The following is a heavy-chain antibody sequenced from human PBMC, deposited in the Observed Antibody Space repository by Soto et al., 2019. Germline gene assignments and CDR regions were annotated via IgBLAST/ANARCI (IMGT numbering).Heavy chain of an antibody. V-gene: IGHV4-4*07. CDR3: ARDLVMITFGGVIAMGAFDI. D-gene: IGHD3-16*02. CDR2: IYTSGST. Sequence: SETLSLTCTVSGGSISSYYWSWIRQPAGKGLEWIGRIYTSGSTNYNPSLKSRVTMSVDTSKNQFSLKLSSVTAADTAVYYCARDLVMITFGGVIAMGAFDIWGQGTLVTVSS. J-gene: IGHJ3*02. CDR1: GGSISSYY.